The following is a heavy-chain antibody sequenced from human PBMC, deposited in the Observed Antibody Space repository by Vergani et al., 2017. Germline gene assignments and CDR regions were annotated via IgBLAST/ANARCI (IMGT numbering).Heavy chain of an antibody. CDR2: IHTRGGT. Sequence: QVQLQESGPGLVKPSQTLSLTCTVSGGSINSHNYYWSWIRQPAGKGLEWIGRIHTRGGTNYNPSLKSRVTLSEDTSKNPFSLNLTSVTAADTAVYFCAIGSCLGRSCYKPLLDCRGQGILVTVSS. D-gene: IGHD3-22*01. CDR1: GGSINSHNYY. V-gene: IGHV4-61*02. CDR3: AIGSCLGRSCYKPLLDC. J-gene: IGHJ4*02.